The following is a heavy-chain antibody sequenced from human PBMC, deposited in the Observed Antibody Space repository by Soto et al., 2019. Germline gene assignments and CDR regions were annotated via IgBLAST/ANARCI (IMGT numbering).Heavy chain of an antibody. J-gene: IGHJ6*02. Sequence: QVDLVQSGAEVKKPGASVTISCKASGSAITRYYIHWVRQAPGRGLEWMGIINPGGGSASYEQKFQDRVTRDKDTSMGTVYMDLRSLRTEDTAVYYCARDTSGWSLNGLDVWGQGTTVNVSS. D-gene: IGHD6-19*01. V-gene: IGHV1-46*01. CDR2: INPGGGSA. CDR1: GSAITRYY. CDR3: ARDTSGWSLNGLDV.